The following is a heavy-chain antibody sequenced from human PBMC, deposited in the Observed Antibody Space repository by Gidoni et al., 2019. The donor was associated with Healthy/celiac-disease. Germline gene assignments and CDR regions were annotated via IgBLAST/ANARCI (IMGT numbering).Heavy chain of an antibody. CDR3: ARAVDSSGYYPPVY. CDR1: GFTLSSYG. CDR2: IWYDGSNK. D-gene: IGHD3-22*01. V-gene: IGHV3-33*01. J-gene: IGHJ4*02. Sequence: QVQLVESGGGVVQPGRSLRLSCAASGFTLSSYGMHWVRQAPGKGLEWVAVIWYDGSNKYYADSVKGRFTISRDNSKNTLYLQMNSLRAEDTAVYYCARAVDSSGYYPPVYWGQGTLVTVSS.